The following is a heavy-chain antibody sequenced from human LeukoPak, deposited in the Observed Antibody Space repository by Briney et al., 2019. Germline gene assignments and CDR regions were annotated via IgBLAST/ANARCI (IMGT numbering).Heavy chain of an antibody. J-gene: IGHJ4*02. D-gene: IGHD3-22*01. V-gene: IGHV6-1*01. CDR1: GDSVSSNSAA. CDR2: TYYRSKWYN. CDR3: ARDPNYHDSSGYYPGYFDY. Sequence: SQTLSLTCAISGDSVSSNSAAWNWIRQSPSRGLEWLGRTYYRSKWYNDYAVSVKSRITINPDTSKNQFSLQLNSVTPEDTAVYYCARDPNYHDSSGYYPGYFDYWGQGTLVTVSS.